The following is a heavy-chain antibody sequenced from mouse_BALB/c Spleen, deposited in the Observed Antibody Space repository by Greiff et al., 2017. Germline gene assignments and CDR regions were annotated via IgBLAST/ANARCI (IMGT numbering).Heavy chain of an antibody. CDR3: TRPSSPYYFDY. Sequence: QVQLQQSGAELVRPGASVTLSCKASGYTFTDYEMHWVKQTPVHGLEWIGAIDPETGGTAYNQKFKGKATLTADKSSSTAYMELRSLTSEDSAVYYCTRPSSPYYFDYWGQGTTLTVSA. CDR2: IDPETGGT. D-gene: IGHD1-1*01. V-gene: IGHV1-15*01. J-gene: IGHJ2*01. CDR1: GYTFTDYE.